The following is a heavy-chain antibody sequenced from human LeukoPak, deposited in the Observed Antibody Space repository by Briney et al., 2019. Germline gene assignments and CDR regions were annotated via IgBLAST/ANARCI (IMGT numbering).Heavy chain of an antibody. V-gene: IGHV3-23*01. CDR1: GFTFSTSA. Sequence: GGSLRPSCAASGFTFSTSAMSWVRQAPGKGLEWVSVISTSGGITYYADSVKGRFTISRDNSNNTLYLQMNSLRAEDTAVYYCAKGWIQIWMPFDYWGQGTLVTVSS. J-gene: IGHJ4*02. CDR2: ISTSGGIT. D-gene: IGHD5-18*01. CDR3: AKGWIQIWMPFDY.